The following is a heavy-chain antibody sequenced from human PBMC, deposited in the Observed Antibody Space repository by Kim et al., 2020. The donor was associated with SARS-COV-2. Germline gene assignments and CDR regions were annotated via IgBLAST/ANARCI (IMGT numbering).Heavy chain of an antibody. J-gene: IGHJ5*02. CDR2: INPNSGGT. CDR3: AREPYYDSSGYYCWFDP. CDR1: GYTFTGYY. D-gene: IGHD3-22*01. Sequence: ASVKVSCKASGYTFTGYYMHWVRQAPGQGLEWMGRINPNSGGTNYAQKFQGRVTMTRDTSISTAYMELSRLRSDDTAVYYCAREPYYDSSGYYCWFDPWGQGTLVTVSS. V-gene: IGHV1-2*06.